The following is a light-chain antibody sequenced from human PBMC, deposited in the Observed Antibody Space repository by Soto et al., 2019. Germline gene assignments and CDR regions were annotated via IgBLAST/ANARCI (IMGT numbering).Light chain of an antibody. Sequence: EIVMTQSPATLSVSPGERATLSCRASQSVTSNLAWYQQKPGQAPRLLIYGASTRGTGIPDRFSGSVSGTEFTLTISSLQSEDFAVYYCQQHNNWLPWTFGQGTKVEIE. CDR2: GAS. CDR1: QSVTSN. V-gene: IGKV3-15*01. J-gene: IGKJ1*01. CDR3: QQHNNWLPWT.